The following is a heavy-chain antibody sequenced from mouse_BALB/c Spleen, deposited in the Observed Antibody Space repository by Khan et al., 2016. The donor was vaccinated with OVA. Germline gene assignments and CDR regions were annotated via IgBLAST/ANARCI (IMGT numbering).Heavy chain of an antibody. Sequence: EVQLVESGGDLVKPGGSLKLSCAASGFTFSTYGMSWVRQTPDKRLEWVATVSTGGGYTYYPDSVKGRFTFSIDNAKNTLYLQMSGLKSEDTAMFYGTRLAYYYDSEGFAYWGQGTLVTVSA. CDR2: VSTGGGYT. D-gene: IGHD1-1*01. V-gene: IGHV5-6*01. CDR3: TRLAYYYDSEGFAY. CDR1: GFTFSTYG. J-gene: IGHJ3*01.